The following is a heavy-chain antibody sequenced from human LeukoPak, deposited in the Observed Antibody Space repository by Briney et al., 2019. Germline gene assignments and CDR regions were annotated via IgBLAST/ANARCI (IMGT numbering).Heavy chain of an antibody. CDR3: ARDPSSSWYNWFDP. J-gene: IGHJ5*02. V-gene: IGHV3-48*03. Sequence: GGSLRLSCAASGFTFSSYEMNWVRQAPGKGLEWVSYISSSGSTIYYADSVKGRFTISRDNAKNSLYLQMNSLRAEDTAVYYCARDPSSSWYNWFDPWGQGTLVTVSS. D-gene: IGHD6-13*01. CDR2: ISSSGSTI. CDR1: GFTFSSYE.